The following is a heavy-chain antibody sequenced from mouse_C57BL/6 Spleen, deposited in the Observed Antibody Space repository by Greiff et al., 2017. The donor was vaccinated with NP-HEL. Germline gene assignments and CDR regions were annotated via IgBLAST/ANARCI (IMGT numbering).Heavy chain of an antibody. J-gene: IGHJ2*01. CDR3: ARHNDGYYYFDY. D-gene: IGHD2-3*01. Sequence: EVKLVESGGGLVQPGGSLKLSCAASGFTFSDYYMYWVRQTPEKRLEWVAYISNGGGSTYYPDTVKGRFTISRDNAKNTLYLQMSRLKSEDTAMYYCARHNDGYYYFDYWGQGTTLTVSS. V-gene: IGHV5-12*01. CDR2: ISNGGGST. CDR1: GFTFSDYY.